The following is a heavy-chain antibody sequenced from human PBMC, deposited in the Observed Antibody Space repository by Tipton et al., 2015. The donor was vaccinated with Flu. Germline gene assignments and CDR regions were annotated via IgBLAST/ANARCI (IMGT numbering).Heavy chain of an antibody. V-gene: IGHV4-38-2*02. CDR1: GYSIRSAYY. J-gene: IGHJ4*02. Sequence: TLSLTCSVSGYSIRSAYYWGWVRRPPGKGLEWIGTIYHSGTTYYNPSLKSRLTISVDTSKNQFSLKVSSVTAADTAVYYCARVEYFGSGSSNYWGQGTLVTVSS. CDR2: IYHSGTT. CDR3: ARVEYFGSGSSNY. D-gene: IGHD3-10*01.